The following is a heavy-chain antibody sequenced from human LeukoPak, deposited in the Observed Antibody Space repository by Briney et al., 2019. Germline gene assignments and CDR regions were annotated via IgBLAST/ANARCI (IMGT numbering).Heavy chain of an antibody. Sequence: SETLSLTCTVSGGSISSYYWSWIRQPPGKGLEWIGYIYYSGSTNYNPSLKSRVTISVDTSKNQFSLKLSSVTAADTAVYYCARLGPTLKIRTPIVVVPAAISAFDIWGQGTMVTVSS. CDR2: IYYSGST. J-gene: IGHJ3*02. D-gene: IGHD2-2*02. CDR3: ARLGPTLKIRTPIVVVPAAISAFDI. CDR1: GGSISSYY. V-gene: IGHV4-59*08.